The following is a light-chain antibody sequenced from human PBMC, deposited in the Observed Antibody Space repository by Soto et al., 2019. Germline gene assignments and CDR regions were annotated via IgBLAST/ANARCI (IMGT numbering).Light chain of an antibody. CDR2: TNN. CDR1: SYNIGANY. Sequence: QSVLTQPPSVSAAPGQKVTISCSGSSYNIGANYVSWYQQLPGTAPKLLIYTNNQRPSGVPDRFSGSRSGTSASLAISGLQSEDEADYYCATWHDSFYVFGTGTKVTVL. J-gene: IGLJ1*01. V-gene: IGLV1-47*02. CDR3: ATWHDSFYV.